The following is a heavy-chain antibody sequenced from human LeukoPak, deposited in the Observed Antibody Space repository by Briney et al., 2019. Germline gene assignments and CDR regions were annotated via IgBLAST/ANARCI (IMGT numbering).Heavy chain of an antibody. CDR2: ISAYNGNT. D-gene: IGHD3-10*01. CDR3: AGTPSRITMVRGDIGAGY. J-gene: IGHJ4*02. Sequence: ASVKVSCKASGYTFTSYGISWVRQAPGQGLEWMGWISAYNGNTNYAQKLQGRVTMTTDTSTSTAYMELRSLRSDDTAVYYCAGTPSRITMVRGDIGAGYWGQGTLVTVSS. CDR1: GYTFTSYG. V-gene: IGHV1-18*01.